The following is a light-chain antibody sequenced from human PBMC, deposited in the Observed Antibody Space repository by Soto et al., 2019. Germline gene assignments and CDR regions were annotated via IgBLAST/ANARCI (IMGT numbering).Light chain of an antibody. J-gene: IGKJ4*01. CDR3: QQYYNYPLT. Sequence: AIRMTQSPSSFSASIGDKVTITCRASQTISNYLVWYQQKPGKAPKVLIYGATTLQSGVPSRFSGSGSGTDFSLTISCLQSEDFATYYCQQYYNYPLTFGGGTKVEIK. CDR2: GAT. V-gene: IGKV1-8*01. CDR1: QTISNY.